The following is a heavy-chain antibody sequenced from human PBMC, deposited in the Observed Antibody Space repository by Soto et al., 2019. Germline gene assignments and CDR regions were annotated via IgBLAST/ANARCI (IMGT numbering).Heavy chain of an antibody. V-gene: IGHV1-24*01. D-gene: IGHD6-19*01. CDR2: FDPEDGET. J-gene: IGHJ3*02. CDR1: GYTLTELS. CDR3: ATAWPEQWLPRDAFDI. Sequence: ASVKVSCKVSGYTLTELSMHWVRQAPGKGLEWMGGFDPEDGETIHAQKFQGRVTMTEDTSTDTAYMELSSLRSEDTAVYYCATAWPEQWLPRDAFDIWGQGTMVTVSS.